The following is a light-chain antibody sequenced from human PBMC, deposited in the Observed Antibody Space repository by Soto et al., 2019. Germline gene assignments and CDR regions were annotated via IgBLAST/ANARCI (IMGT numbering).Light chain of an antibody. CDR2: AAS. V-gene: IGKV1-39*01. CDR3: QHSYSTPQT. CDR1: QSISSY. J-gene: IGKJ2*01. Sequence: DIQMTQSPSSLSASVGDRVTITCRASQSISSYLNWYQQKPGKAPKLLIYAASSLQSGVPSRFSGSGSGTDFTLTISSLQPEDFATYYCQHSYSTPQTFGQGTK.